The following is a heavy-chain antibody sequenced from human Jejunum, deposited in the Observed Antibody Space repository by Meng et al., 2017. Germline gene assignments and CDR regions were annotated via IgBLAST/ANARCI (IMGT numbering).Heavy chain of an antibody. CDR2: INPRTGDT. J-gene: IGHJ4*02. CDR1: GYSLY. V-gene: IGHV1-2*06. D-gene: IGHD2-15*01. Sequence: QVQLVQSGAEVKKPGASVTGSCKASGYSLYIHWVRLRPGEGLEWMGRINPRTGDTKSAQSFQGRVTMTRDTSTSTFSMDLSSLTTDDSAVYFCARESADGGSFDFWGQGTLVTVSS. CDR3: ARESADGGSFDF.